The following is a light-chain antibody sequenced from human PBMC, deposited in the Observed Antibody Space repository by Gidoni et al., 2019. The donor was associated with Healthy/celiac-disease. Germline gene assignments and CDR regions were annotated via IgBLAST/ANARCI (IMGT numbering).Light chain of an antibody. CDR1: QSISSY. V-gene: IGKV1-39*01. J-gene: IGKJ1*01. Sequence: DIQMTQSPSSLSASVGDRVTITCRASQSISSYLNWYQQKPGKAPKLLIYAASSLPSGVPSRFSGSGSGTDFTLTISSLQPEDFATYYCQQSYRWTFGQGTKVEIK. CDR2: AAS. CDR3: QQSYRWT.